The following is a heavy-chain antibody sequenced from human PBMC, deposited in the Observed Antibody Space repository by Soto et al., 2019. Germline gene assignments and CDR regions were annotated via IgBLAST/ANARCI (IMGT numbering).Heavy chain of an antibody. CDR2: IFYLGSS. CDR1: VDSIISSDFY. Sequence: PSETLSLNCTVSVDSIISSDFYWGWFRQPPGKGLEWIGSIFYLGSSYYNPSLKSRVTMSVDTSKNQFSLRLRSVTAADTALYFCARHSLALRKNNWFDPWGQGIMVTVSS. CDR3: ARHSLALRKNNWFDP. J-gene: IGHJ5*02. D-gene: IGHD3-3*02. V-gene: IGHV4-39*01.